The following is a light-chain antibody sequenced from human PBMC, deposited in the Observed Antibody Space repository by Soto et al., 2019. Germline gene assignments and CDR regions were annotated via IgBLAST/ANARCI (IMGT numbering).Light chain of an antibody. CDR3: QQYNNWPPVLT. J-gene: IGKJ4*01. V-gene: IGKV3-15*01. CDR1: QSVSSK. Sequence: EIVMTQSPGTLSVSPGERATLSCRASQSVSSKLAWYHQKPGQTPRLLIYDASTRAAGIPARFTGSGSGTEFTLTISSLQSEDFAVYYCQQYNNWPPVLTFGGGTKVEIK. CDR2: DAS.